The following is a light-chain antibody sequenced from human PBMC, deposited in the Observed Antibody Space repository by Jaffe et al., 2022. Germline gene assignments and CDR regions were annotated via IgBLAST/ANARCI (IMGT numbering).Light chain of an antibody. CDR3: MQALQTP. J-gene: IGKJ5*01. CDR1: QSLLHSNGYNY. V-gene: IGKV2-28*01. Sequence: DIVMTQSPLSLPVTPGEPASISCRSSQSLLHSNGYNYLDWYLQKPGQSPQLLIYLGSNRASGVPDRFSGSGSGTDFTLKISRVEAEDVGVYYCMQALQTPIGQGTRLEIK. CDR2: LGS.